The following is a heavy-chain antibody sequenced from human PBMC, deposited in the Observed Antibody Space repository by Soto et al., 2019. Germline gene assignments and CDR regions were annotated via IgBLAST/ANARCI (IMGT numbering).Heavy chain of an antibody. J-gene: IGHJ5*02. CDR3: ARGGEQQLVCNWFDP. CDR1: GYTFTGYY. Sequence: QVQLVQSGAEVKKPGASVKVSCKASGYTFTGYYMHWVRQAPGQGLEWMGWINPNSGGTNYAQKFQGWVTMTRDTSISTAYMEMSRLRSDDTAVHYCARGGEQQLVCNWFDPWGQGTLVTVSS. V-gene: IGHV1-2*04. D-gene: IGHD6-13*01. CDR2: INPNSGGT.